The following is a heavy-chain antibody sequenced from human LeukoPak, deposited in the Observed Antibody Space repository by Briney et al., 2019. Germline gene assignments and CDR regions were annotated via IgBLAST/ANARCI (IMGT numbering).Heavy chain of an antibody. Sequence: SETLSLTCAVSGGSLSRSNWWSWVRQPPGKGLEWIGEIYQSGSTNYNPSLKSRVTILVDNSKNQFSLKVSSVTAADTAVYFCARSVSGSYGAFDIWGQGTLVTVSS. CDR1: GGSLSRSNW. CDR2: IYQSGST. J-gene: IGHJ3*02. V-gene: IGHV4-4*02. D-gene: IGHD1-26*01. CDR3: ARSVSGSYGAFDI.